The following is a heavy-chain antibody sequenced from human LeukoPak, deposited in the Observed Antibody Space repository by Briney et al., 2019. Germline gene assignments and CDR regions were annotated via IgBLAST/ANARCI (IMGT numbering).Heavy chain of an antibody. J-gene: IGHJ6*02. CDR1: GFTFSRYA. CDR3: AKDYLMSPAGSDSAYYYYGMDV. D-gene: IGHD2-21*02. Sequence: GGSLRLSCAASGFTFSRYAMSWVPQAPRKRLEWVSGISSSGDTTYYADSVKGRFTISRDNSKNTLYLQTNSLRAEDTAIYFCAKDYLMSPAGSDSAYYYYGMDVWGQGTTVTVSS. CDR2: ISSSGDTT. V-gene: IGHV3-23*01.